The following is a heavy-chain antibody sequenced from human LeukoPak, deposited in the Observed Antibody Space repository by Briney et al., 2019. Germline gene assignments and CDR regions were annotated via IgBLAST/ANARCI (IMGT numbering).Heavy chain of an antibody. CDR3: ARGRGIGYSSSWYSIEWGY. CDR2: MNPNSGNT. V-gene: IGHV1-8*01. Sequence: ASVKVSCKASGYTFTSYDINWVRQATGQGLEWMGWMNPNSGNTGYAQKFQGRVTMTRNTSISTAYMELSSLRSEDTAVYYCARGRGIGYSSSWYSIEWGYWGQGTLVTVSS. CDR1: GYTFTSYD. J-gene: IGHJ4*02. D-gene: IGHD6-13*01.